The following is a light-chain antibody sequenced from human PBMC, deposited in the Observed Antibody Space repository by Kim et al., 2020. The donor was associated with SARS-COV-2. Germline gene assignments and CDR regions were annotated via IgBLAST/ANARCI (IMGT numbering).Light chain of an antibody. CDR1: QNVRNY. CDR3: QQRSDWPPLT. Sequence: WSPGERAILSCRASQNVRNYLAWYQQRPGQPPRLLIHDASVRAAGIPARFSASGSGTDLTLTINSLEPEDFAVYYCQQRSDWPPLTFGGGTKLEI. J-gene: IGKJ4*01. V-gene: IGKV3-11*01. CDR2: DAS.